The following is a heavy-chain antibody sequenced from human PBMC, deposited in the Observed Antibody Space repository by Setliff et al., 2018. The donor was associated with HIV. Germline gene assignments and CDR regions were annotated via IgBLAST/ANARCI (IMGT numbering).Heavy chain of an antibody. Sequence: SETLSLTCTVSGGSISSHYWTWIRQPPGRVLEWIGYIDYSGSTNQNPSLKSRVTMSLDKSKNQFSLKLTSVTAADTAIYFCARSCQSGRSDWYFDLWGRGTLVTVSS. V-gene: IGHV4-59*11. D-gene: IGHD2-15*01. J-gene: IGHJ2*01. CDR1: GGSISSHY. CDR2: IDYSGST. CDR3: ARSCQSGRSDWYFDL.